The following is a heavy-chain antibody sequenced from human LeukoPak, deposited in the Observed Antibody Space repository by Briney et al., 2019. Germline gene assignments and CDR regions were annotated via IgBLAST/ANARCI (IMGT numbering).Heavy chain of an antibody. J-gene: IGHJ4*02. CDR3: ARRAALGTLDY. CDR2: INYSGST. V-gene: IGHV4-59*12. CDR1: PGSISGYY. D-gene: IGHD7-27*01. Sequence: SETLSLTCTVSPGSISGYYWSWIRQPPGKGLEWIGYINYSGSTNYNPSLKSRVTISVDTSKNQFSLKLSSVTAADTAVYYCARRAALGTLDYWGQGTLVTVSS.